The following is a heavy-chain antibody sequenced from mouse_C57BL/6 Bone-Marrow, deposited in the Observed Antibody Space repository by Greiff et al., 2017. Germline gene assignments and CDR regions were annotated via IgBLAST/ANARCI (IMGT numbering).Heavy chain of an antibody. V-gene: IGHV14-4*01. CDR1: GFNIKDDY. CDR2: IDPENGDT. J-gene: IGHJ3*01. CDR3: TRIAY. Sequence: EVQLQQSGAELVRPGASVKLSCTASGFNIKDDYMHWVKRRPEQGLEWIGGIDPENGDTEYASKFQGKATITVDTASNTASLQLSSLTSENTAVYYCTRIAYWGQGTLVTVSA.